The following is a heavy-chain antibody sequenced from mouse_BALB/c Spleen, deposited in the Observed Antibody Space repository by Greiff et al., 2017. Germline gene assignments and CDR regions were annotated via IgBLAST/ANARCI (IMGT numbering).Heavy chain of an antibody. D-gene: IGHD3-1*01. V-gene: IGHV14-4*02. CDR3: KAVGSSGGRAY. Sequence: EVQLQQSGAELVRSGASVKLSCTASGFNIKDYYMHWVKQRPEQGLEWIGWIDPENGDTEYAPKFQGKATMNADTSSNTAYLQLSSLTSEDTAVYYWKAVGSSGGRAYWGQGTLVTVSA. CDR2: IDPENGDT. J-gene: IGHJ3*01. CDR1: GFNIKDYY.